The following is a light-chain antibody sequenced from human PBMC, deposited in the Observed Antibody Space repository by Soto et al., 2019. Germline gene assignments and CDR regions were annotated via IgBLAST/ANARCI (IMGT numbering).Light chain of an antibody. J-gene: IGLJ1*01. V-gene: IGLV2-11*01. CDR1: SSDVGGYNY. CDR3: CSYAGTYTLGV. CDR2: DVS. Sequence: QSALTQPRSVSGSPGQSVTISCTGTSSDVGGYNYVSWYQHHPGKAPKLMIYDVSKRPSGVPDRFSGSKSGNTASLTISGLQADDEADYYCCSYAGTYTLGVFGTGTKVTVL.